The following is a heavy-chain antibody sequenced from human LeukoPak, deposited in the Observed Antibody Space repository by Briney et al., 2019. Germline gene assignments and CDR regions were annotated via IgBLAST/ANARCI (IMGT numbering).Heavy chain of an antibody. CDR3: ARGPYYYDSSGSILDY. J-gene: IGHJ4*02. V-gene: IGHV4-59*01. D-gene: IGHD3-22*01. CDR1: GGSISSYY. CDR2: IYYSGST. Sequence: SETLSLTCTVSGGSISSYYWSWIRQPPGKGLEWIGYIYYSGSTNYNPSLKSRVTISVDTSKNQFSLKLSSVTAADTAVYYCARGPYYYDSSGSILDYWGQGTLVTVSS.